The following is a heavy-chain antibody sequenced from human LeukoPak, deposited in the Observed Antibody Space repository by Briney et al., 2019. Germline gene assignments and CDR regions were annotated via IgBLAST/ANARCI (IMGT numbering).Heavy chain of an antibody. CDR1: GFTFSSYG. J-gene: IGHJ4*02. CDR2: ISYDGSNK. D-gene: IGHD6-19*01. CDR3: AKDCSGWFDY. V-gene: IGHV3-30*18. Sequence: GGSLRLSCAASGFTFSSYGMHWVRQAPGKGLGWVAVISYDGSNKYYADSVKGRFTISRDNSKNTLYLQMNSLRAEDTAVYYCAKDCSGWFDYWGQGTLVTVSS.